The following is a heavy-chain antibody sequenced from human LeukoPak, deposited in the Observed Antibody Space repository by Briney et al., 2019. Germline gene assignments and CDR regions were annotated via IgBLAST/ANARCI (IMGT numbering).Heavy chain of an antibody. J-gene: IGHJ4*02. Sequence: PGGSLRLSCAASGFTFSSYSMNWVRQAPGKGLEWVSSISSSSSYIYYADSVKGRFTISRDNAKNSLYLQMNSLRAEDTAVYYRARARDFWSGYYTWFDYWGQGTLVTVSS. CDR2: ISSSSSYI. CDR3: ARARDFWSGYYTWFDY. D-gene: IGHD3-3*01. V-gene: IGHV3-21*01. CDR1: GFTFSSYS.